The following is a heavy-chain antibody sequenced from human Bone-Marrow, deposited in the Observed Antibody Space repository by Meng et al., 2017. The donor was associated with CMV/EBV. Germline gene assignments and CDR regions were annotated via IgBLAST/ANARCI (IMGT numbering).Heavy chain of an antibody. D-gene: IGHD2-2*01. CDR3: ARGGRYCSTMSCLELGN. V-gene: IGHV3-74*01. CDR1: GFTFSPYW. Sequence: GGSLRLSCAASGFTFSPYWMHWVRQAPGKGLEWVSRINSDGTSTSYADSVKGRLTIYRDNAKNTAYLQMDSLRVEDTAVYYCARGGRYCSTMSCLELGNWGQGTRVTGYS. CDR2: INSDGTST. J-gene: IGHJ4*02.